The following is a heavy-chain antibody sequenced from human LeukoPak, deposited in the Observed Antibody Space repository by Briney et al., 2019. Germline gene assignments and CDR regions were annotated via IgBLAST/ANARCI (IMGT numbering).Heavy chain of an antibody. J-gene: IGHJ2*01. CDR1: GFNLNSRW. CDR3: AREYWYFDL. Sequence: GGSLRLSCVASGFNLNSRWMDWGRQAPGKGLELVANIKEDGSEKNYADSVKGRFSISRDNAENSLDLQMNSLRVEDTAVYYCAREYWYFDLWGRGTLVTVSS. V-gene: IGHV3-7*01. CDR2: IKEDGSEK.